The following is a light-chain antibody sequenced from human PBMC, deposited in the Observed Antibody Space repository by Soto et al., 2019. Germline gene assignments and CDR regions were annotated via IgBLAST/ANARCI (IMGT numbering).Light chain of an antibody. Sequence: DIQMTQSPSTLSASVGXRVTITCRASQSISSWLAWYQQKPGKAPKLLIYDASSLESGVPSRFSGSGSGTEFTLTISSLQPDDFATYYCQQYNSYSGTFGQGTKVDIK. J-gene: IGKJ1*01. CDR3: QQYNSYSGT. CDR1: QSISSW. V-gene: IGKV1-5*01. CDR2: DAS.